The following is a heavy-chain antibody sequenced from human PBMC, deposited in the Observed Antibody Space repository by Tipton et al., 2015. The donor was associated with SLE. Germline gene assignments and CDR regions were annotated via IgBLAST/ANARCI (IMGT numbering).Heavy chain of an antibody. V-gene: IGHV3-33*08. CDR2: IWYDGSNK. Sequence: SLRLSCVASGFTFSSYGMHWVRQAPGKGLEWVAVIWYDGSNKYYADSVKGRFTISRDNSKNTLYLQMNSVRAEDTAVYYCLRSPNYYYGMDVWGQGTTVTVSS. CDR3: LRSPNYYYGMDV. J-gene: IGHJ6*02. CDR1: GFTFSSYG.